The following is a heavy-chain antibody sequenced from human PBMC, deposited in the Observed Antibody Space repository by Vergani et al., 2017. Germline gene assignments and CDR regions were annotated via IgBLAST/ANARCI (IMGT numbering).Heavy chain of an antibody. Sequence: QLQLQESGPGLVKPSATLSLTCTVSGGSISSSSYYWGWIRPPPGKGLEWIGSIYYSGSTYYNPSLKSRVTISVDTSKNQFSLKQSSLTAAGTAVHYCARDPGRIAARLGWDNWVDPWGQGTLVTVSS. V-gene: IGHV4-39*07. CDR2: IYYSGST. CDR3: ARDPGRIAARLGWDNWVDP. D-gene: IGHD6-6*01. CDR1: GGSISSSSYY. J-gene: IGHJ5*02.